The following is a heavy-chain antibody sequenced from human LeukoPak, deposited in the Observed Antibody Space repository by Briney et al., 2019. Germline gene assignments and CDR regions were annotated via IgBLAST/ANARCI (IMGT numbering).Heavy chain of an antibody. CDR3: ARDTGYSYGLTSDF. V-gene: IGHV3-48*02. CDR2: ITSTGRTI. CDR1: GFTFSSYS. Sequence: GGSLRLSCAASGFTFSSYSMNWVRQASGKGLDWISYITSTGRTIFYADSVKGRFTISRDNAKNSLYLQMNNLRDEDTAVYYCARDTGYSYGLTSDFWGQGTLVTVSS. D-gene: IGHD5-18*01. J-gene: IGHJ4*02.